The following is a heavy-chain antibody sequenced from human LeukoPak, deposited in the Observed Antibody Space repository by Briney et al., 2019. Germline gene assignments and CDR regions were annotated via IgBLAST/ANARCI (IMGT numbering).Heavy chain of an antibody. Sequence: MASETLSLTCTVSGGSISSSSYYWGWIRQPPGKGLEWIGEIYHSGSTNYNPSLKSRVTISVDKSKNQFSLKLSSVTAADTAVYYCARGGPIVGAPGAFDIWGQGTMVTVSS. CDR1: GGSISSSSYY. CDR3: ARGGPIVGAPGAFDI. J-gene: IGHJ3*02. D-gene: IGHD1-26*01. V-gene: IGHV4-39*07. CDR2: IYHSGST.